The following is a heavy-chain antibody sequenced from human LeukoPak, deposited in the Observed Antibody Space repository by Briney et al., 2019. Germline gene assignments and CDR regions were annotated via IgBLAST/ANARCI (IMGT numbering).Heavy chain of an antibody. Sequence: GASVKVSCKASGYTFTGYYTHWVRQAPGQGLEWMGWINPNSGGTKYAQKFQGRVTMTRDTSISTAYMELSRLRSDDTAVYYCASQMVGYCSSTSCYAGYNYFDYWGQGTLVTVSS. D-gene: IGHD2-2*01. V-gene: IGHV1-2*02. CDR2: INPNSGGT. CDR1: GYTFTGYY. CDR3: ASQMVGYCSSTSCYAGYNYFDY. J-gene: IGHJ4*02.